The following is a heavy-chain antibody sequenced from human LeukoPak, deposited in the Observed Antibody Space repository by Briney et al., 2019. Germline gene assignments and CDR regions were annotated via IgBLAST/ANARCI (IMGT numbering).Heavy chain of an antibody. D-gene: IGHD1-7*01. CDR2: ITGCSEIM. CDR3: ARSLSFRSDSNYPDFVS. CDR1: GFTFSNYD. V-gene: IGHV3-48*03. J-gene: IGHJ4*02. Sequence: GRSLRLSCSASGFTFSNYDMNYVRPAPGKGLEWLSCITGCSEIMYYADYVKGRFTISRDNAQISLYLQMSSLRAEGRVVYYCARSLSFRSDSNYPDFVSWGQGTLVAVSA.